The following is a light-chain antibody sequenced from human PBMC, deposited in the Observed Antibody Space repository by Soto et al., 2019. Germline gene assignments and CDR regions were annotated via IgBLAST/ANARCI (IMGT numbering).Light chain of an antibody. CDR2: AAS. CDR1: QSVSSTY. V-gene: IGKV3-20*01. J-gene: IGKJ1*01. CDR3: QQYGSSRWT. Sequence: PGERATLSCRASQSVSSTYLAWYQQKPGQAPRPLISAASSRATGTPDRFSGSGSGTDFTLTISRLEPEDFAVYYCQQYGSSRWTFGQGTRWTS.